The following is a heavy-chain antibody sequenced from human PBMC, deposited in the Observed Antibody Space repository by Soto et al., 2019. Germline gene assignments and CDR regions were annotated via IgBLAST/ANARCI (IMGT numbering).Heavy chain of an antibody. V-gene: IGHV4-30-4*01. J-gene: IGHJ5*02. Sequence: QVQLQESGPGLVKPSQTLSLTCTVSGGSIRSGDYYWSWIRQPPGKGLEWIGYIYYGGSTYYNPSLKSRVTISVDTSKNQFSLKLSSVTAADTAVYYCARANGGGDCYLNWFDHWGQGTLVTVSS. CDR2: IYYGGST. CDR3: ARANGGGDCYLNWFDH. CDR1: GGSIRSGDYY. D-gene: IGHD2-21*02.